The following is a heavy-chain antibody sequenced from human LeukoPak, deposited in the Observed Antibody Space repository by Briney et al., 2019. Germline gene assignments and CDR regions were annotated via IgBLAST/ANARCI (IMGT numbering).Heavy chain of an antibody. D-gene: IGHD5-24*01. CDR1: GGSISSSSYY. CDR2: IYYSGST. J-gene: IGHJ4*02. CDR3: ARDLGRWLQFERYFDY. V-gene: IGHV4-39*07. Sequence: SETLSLTCTVSGGSISSSSYYWGWIRQPPGKGLEWIGSIYYSGSTYYNPSLKSRVTISVDTSKNQFSLKLSSVTAADTAVYYCARDLGRWLQFERYFDYWGQGTLVTVSS.